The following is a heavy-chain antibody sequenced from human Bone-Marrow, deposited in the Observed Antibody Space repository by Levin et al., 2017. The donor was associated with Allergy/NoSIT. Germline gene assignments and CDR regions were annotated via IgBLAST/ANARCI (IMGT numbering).Heavy chain of an antibody. CDR2: VYYSGST. CDR3: AGSLPDPYYHYALDL. Sequence: SQTLSLTCGVSGYSISSGYYWGWIRQSPGKGLEWIGNVYYSGSTNYNPSLKSRVTISIDTSKNQFSLKVSSVTDADTAVYYCAGSLPDPYYHYALDLWGRGTTVTVSS. V-gene: IGHV4-38-2*01. D-gene: IGHD1-26*01. CDR1: GYSISSGYY. J-gene: IGHJ6*02.